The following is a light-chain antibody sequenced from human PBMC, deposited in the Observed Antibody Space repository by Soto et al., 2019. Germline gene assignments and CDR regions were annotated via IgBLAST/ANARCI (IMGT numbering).Light chain of an antibody. CDR1: HSISSC. Sequence: DIQMTQSPSTLSASVGDRVTITCRASHSISSCLAWYQQKPGKAPKLLIYKASSLESGVPSRFSGSGSGTEFTLTISSLQPDDIATYYCQQYNSFPTFGHGTKVEIK. CDR2: KAS. J-gene: IGKJ1*01. V-gene: IGKV1-5*03. CDR3: QQYNSFPT.